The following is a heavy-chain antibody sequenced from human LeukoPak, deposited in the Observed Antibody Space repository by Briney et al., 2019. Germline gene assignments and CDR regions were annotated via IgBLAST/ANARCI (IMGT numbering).Heavy chain of an antibody. CDR2: ISYDGSNK. Sequence: GGSLRLSCAASGFTFSSYAMHGVREAPGKGLEGVAVISYDGSNKYYADSVKGRFTISRDNSKNRLYLEMNSLRAEDTAVYYCATGTTVPSAFDYWGQGTLVTVSS. CDR1: GFTFSSYA. CDR3: ATGTTVPSAFDY. V-gene: IGHV3-30*04. J-gene: IGHJ4*02. D-gene: IGHD4-17*01.